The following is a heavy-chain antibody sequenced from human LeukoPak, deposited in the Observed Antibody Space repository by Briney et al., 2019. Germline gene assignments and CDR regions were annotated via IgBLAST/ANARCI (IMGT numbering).Heavy chain of an antibody. CDR3: AKDPDAYDFWSGYMNWFDP. CDR2: ISDSGGST. Sequence: PGGSLRLSCAASGFTFSSYAMSWVRQAPGKGLEWVSAISDSGGSTYDADSVKGRFTISRDNSKNTLYLQMNSLRAEDTAVYYCAKDPDAYDFWSGYMNWFDPWGQGTLVTVSS. V-gene: IGHV3-23*01. J-gene: IGHJ5*02. CDR1: GFTFSSYA. D-gene: IGHD3-3*01.